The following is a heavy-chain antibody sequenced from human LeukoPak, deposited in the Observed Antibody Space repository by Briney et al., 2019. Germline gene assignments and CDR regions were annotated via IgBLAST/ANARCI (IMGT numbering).Heavy chain of an antibody. J-gene: IGHJ4*02. CDR3: AREEGYYDSSGPRGIDY. D-gene: IGHD3-22*01. V-gene: IGHV4-38-2*02. Sequence: SETLSLTCTVSGYSISSGYYWGWIRQPPGKGLEWIGSIYHSGSTYYNPSLKSRVTISVDTSKNQFSLKLSSVTAADTAVYYCAREEGYYDSSGPRGIDYWGQGTLVTVSS. CDR1: GYSISSGYY. CDR2: IYHSGST.